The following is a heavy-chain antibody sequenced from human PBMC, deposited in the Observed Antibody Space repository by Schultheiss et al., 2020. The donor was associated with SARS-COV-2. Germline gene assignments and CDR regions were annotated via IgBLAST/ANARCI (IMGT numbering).Heavy chain of an antibody. D-gene: IGHD2-21*02. CDR1: GFTFSSYA. CDR2: ISGSGGST. J-gene: IGHJ6*02. CDR3: AKDGTADRPAYSGMDV. V-gene: IGHV3-23*01. Sequence: GGSLRLSCAASGFTFSSYAMTWVRQAPGEGLEWVSAISGSGGSTYYADSVKGRFTISRDNSKNTLYLQMNSLRAEDTAVYYCAKDGTADRPAYSGMDVWGQGTTVTVSS.